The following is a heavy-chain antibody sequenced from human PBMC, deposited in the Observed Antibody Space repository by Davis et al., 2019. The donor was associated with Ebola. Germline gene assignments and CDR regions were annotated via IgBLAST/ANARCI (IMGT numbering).Heavy chain of an antibody. CDR2: IYYSGST. J-gene: IGHJ5*02. Sequence: LRLSCTVSGGSISSGGYYWSWIRQHPGKGLEWIGYIYYSGSTYYNPSLKSRVTISVDTSKNQFSLKLSSVIAADTAVYYCARGRILTGYSNPWGQGTLVTVSS. D-gene: IGHD3-9*01. CDR1: GGSISSGGYY. CDR3: ARGRILTGYSNP. V-gene: IGHV4-31*03.